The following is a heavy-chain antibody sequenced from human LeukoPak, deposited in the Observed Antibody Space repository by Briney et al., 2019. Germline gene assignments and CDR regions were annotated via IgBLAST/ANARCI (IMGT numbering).Heavy chain of an antibody. CDR3: ARDLMRGNEGFDY. V-gene: IGHV4-34*01. CDR1: GGSFSGYY. D-gene: IGHD2-8*01. CDR2: INHSGST. J-gene: IGHJ4*02. Sequence: PSETLSLTCAVYGGSFSGYYWSWIRQPPGKGLEWIGEINHSGSTNYKPSLRTRVTISLDTSKNQFSLKLSSVTAADTAVYYCARDLMRGNEGFDYWGQGTLVPVSS.